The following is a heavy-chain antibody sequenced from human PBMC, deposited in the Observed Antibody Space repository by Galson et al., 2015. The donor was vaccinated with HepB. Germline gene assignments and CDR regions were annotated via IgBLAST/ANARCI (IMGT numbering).Heavy chain of an antibody. CDR3: ATVEGAAGAFDI. J-gene: IGHJ3*02. V-gene: IGHV3-66*01. CDR1: GFTVSSNY. D-gene: IGHD6-25*01. Sequence: SLRLSCAASGFTVSSNYMSWVRQAPGKGLEWVSVIYSGVDTYYADSVKGRFTISRDNSKNTLYLQMNSLRVEDTAVYYCATVEGAAGAFDIWGQGTMVSVSS. CDR2: IYSGVDT.